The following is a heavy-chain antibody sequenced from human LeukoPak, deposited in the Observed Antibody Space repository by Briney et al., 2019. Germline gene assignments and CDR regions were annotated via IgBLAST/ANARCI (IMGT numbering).Heavy chain of an antibody. CDR2: IYYSGST. D-gene: IGHD4-17*01. V-gene: IGHV4-39*01. Sequence: SETLSLTCTVSGGSIRSSYYYWGWIRQPPGKGLEWIGSIYYSGSTYYNPSLKSRVTISVDTSKNQFSLKLSSVTAADTAVYYCARGRDYGDDEAFDIWGQGTMVTVSS. J-gene: IGHJ3*02. CDR1: GGSIRSSYYY. CDR3: ARGRDYGDDEAFDI.